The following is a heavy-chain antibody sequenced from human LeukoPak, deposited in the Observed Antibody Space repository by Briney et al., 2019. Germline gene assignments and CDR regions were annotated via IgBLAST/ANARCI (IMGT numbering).Heavy chain of an antibody. CDR1: GFTFNDYA. D-gene: IGHD3-22*01. CDR2: INWNSGSI. J-gene: IGHJ4*02. CDR3: VKDIHYHDSSVLDY. V-gene: IGHV3-9*01. Sequence: GGSLRHSCAASGFTFNDYAMHWVRQAPGKGLEWVSGINWNSGSIDYADSVKGRFTISRDNAKNSLYLQMNSLRAEDTALYYCVKDIHYHDSSVLDYWGQGTLVTVSS.